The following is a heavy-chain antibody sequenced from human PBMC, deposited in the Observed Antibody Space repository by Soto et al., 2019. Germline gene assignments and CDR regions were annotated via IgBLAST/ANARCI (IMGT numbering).Heavy chain of an antibody. CDR2: INAGNGNT. CDR3: ARDTTVTTYYYGMDV. D-gene: IGHD4-4*01. J-gene: IGHJ6*02. CDR1: GYTSTSYA. Sequence: ASVKVSCKASGYTSTSYAMHWVRQAPGQRLEWMGWINAGNGNTKYSQKFQGRVTITRDTSASTAYMELSSLRSEDTAVYYCARDTTVTTYYYGMDVWGQGTTVTVSS. V-gene: IGHV1-3*01.